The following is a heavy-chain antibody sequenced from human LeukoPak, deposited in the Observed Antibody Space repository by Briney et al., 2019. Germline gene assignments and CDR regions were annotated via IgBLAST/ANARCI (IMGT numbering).Heavy chain of an antibody. CDR3: ARGNVRSFDY. Sequence: GASVKVSCKTSGYTFTVYDINRVRQAPGKGPEWMGWMNPNSGNTGYAQKFRGRVTMTRNTVITTAYMELSSLTPDDTAVYYCARGNVRSFDYWGQGTLVIASS. J-gene: IGHJ4*02. CDR1: GYTFTVYD. D-gene: IGHD3-10*02. CDR2: MNPNSGNT. V-gene: IGHV1-8*01.